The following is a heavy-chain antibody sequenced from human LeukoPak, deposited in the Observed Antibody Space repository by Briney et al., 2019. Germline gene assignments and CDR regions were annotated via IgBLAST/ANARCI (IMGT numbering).Heavy chain of an antibody. D-gene: IGHD4-17*01. Sequence: ASVKVSCKASGYTFTRNDINWVRQATGQGLEWMGWMNPNSGNTGYAQKFRGRVSMTRDTSTSTAYMELSGLRSEDTAVYYCARLLRDRHGNYSEGFDYWGQGTLVTVSS. CDR1: GYTFTRND. J-gene: IGHJ4*02. V-gene: IGHV1-8*01. CDR2: MNPNSGNT. CDR3: ARLLRDRHGNYSEGFDY.